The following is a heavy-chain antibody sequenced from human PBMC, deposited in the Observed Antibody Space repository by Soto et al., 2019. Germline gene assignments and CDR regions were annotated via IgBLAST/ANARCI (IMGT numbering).Heavy chain of an antibody. CDR1: GYTFTSYG. J-gene: IGHJ5*02. CDR3: ARDMTTVTTYSFDP. V-gene: IGHV1-18*01. Sequence: GASEKVSCKASGYTFTSYGISWVRQAPGQGLEWMGWISAYNGNTNYAQKLQGRVTMTTDTSTSTAYMELRSLRSDDTAVYYCARDMTTVTTYSFDPWGQGTLVTVSS. D-gene: IGHD4-17*01. CDR2: ISAYNGNT.